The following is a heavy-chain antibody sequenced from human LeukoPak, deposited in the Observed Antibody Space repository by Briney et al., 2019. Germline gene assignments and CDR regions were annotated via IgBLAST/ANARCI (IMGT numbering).Heavy chain of an antibody. J-gene: IGHJ5*02. Sequence: GASVKVSCKASGYTFTGYYMHWVRQAPGQGLEWMGWINPNSGGTNYAQKFQSRVTMTRDTSISTAYMELSRLRSDDTAVYYCAREGDSSSNWFDPWGQGTLVTVSS. CDR2: INPNSGGT. CDR3: AREGDSSSNWFDP. D-gene: IGHD6-6*01. V-gene: IGHV1-2*02. CDR1: GYTFTGYY.